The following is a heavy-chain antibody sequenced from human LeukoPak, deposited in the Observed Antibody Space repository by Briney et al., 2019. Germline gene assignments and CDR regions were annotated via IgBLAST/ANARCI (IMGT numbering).Heavy chain of an antibody. V-gene: IGHV4-59*12. D-gene: IGHD1-14*01. CDR2: IYYSGST. CDR3: ARAGGTRGIKGIPLRGDAFDI. CDR1: GDSISYYY. Sequence: SETLSLTCSVFGDSISYYYWNWLRQPPGKELEWLGYIYYSGSTNYNPSLKSRLTISVDTSKNQFSLKLTSVTAADTAVYYCARAGGTRGIKGIPLRGDAFDIWGQGTMGTVS. J-gene: IGHJ3*02.